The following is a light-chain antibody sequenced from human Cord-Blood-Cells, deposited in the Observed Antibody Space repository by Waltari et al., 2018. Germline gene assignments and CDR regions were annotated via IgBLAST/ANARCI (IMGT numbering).Light chain of an antibody. J-gene: IGLJ3*02. CDR1: SSDVGGYNY. Sequence: QSALTQPRSVSGSPGQSVTISCTGTSSDVGGYNYVSCYKQHPGIAPKLRIYDVSKRPSGVPDRFSGSKSGNTASLTISGLQAEDEADYYCCSYAGSYTYWVFGGGTKLTVL. CDR2: DVS. V-gene: IGLV2-11*02. CDR3: CSYAGSYTYWV.